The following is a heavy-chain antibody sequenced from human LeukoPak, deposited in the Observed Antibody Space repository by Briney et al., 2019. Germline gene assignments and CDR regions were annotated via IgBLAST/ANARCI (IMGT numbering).Heavy chain of an antibody. V-gene: IGHV1-3*01. Sequence: ASVKVSCKASGYIFTPYAMHWVRQAPGQRLEWMGWINVGNGNTKYSQKFQGRVTITRDTSASTAYMELSSLRSEDTAVYYCASSLIEVAGTAPWGQGTLVTVSS. CDR3: ASSLIEVAGTAP. D-gene: IGHD6-19*01. J-gene: IGHJ5*02. CDR2: INVGNGNT. CDR1: GYIFTPYA.